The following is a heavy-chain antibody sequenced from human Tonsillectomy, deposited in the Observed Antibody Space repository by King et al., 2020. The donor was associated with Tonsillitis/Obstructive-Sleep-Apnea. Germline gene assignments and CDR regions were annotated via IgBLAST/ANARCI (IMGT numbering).Heavy chain of an antibody. CDR3: ARGFHTTVTTLLDAFDL. CDR2: INPNSGGT. V-gene: IGHV1-2*06. J-gene: IGHJ3*01. Sequence: VQLVESGAEVKKPGASVKVSCKASGYTFTDYYLHWVRQAPGQGLEWVGRINPNSGGTNYAQKFQGRVTMTRDTSITAAYMDLTRLRSDDTAVYYCARGFHTTVTTLLDAFDLWGQGTMVTVSS. CDR1: GYTFTDYY. D-gene: IGHD4-17*01.